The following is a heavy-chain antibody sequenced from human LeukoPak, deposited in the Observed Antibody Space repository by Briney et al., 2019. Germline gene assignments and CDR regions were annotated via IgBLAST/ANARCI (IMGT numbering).Heavy chain of an antibody. J-gene: IGHJ4*02. CDR2: TYHRSKWYN. Sequence: SQTLSLTCDISGDSVSNNNAAWNWIRQSPSRGLEWLGRTYHRSKWYNDYAVSVKSRVTINPDTSKNQFSLQLNSVTPEDTAVYYCARDFHSSDWFRFDSWGQGTLVTVSS. CDR1: GDSVSNNNAA. D-gene: IGHD6-19*01. V-gene: IGHV6-1*01. CDR3: ARDFHSSDWFRFDS.